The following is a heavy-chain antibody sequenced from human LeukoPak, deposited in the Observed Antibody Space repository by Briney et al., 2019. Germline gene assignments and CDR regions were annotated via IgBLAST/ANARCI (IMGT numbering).Heavy chain of an antibody. CDR3: ARWVPRTRPHAFDI. CDR2: ISSSSSSYI. Sequence: GGSLRLSCAASGFTFSSYSMNWVRQAPGKGLEWVSSISSSSSSYICYADSVKGRFTISRDNAKNSLYLQMNSLRAEDTAVYYCARWVPRTRPHAFDIWGQGTMVTVSS. J-gene: IGHJ3*02. V-gene: IGHV3-21*01. CDR1: GFTFSSYS. D-gene: IGHD1-1*01.